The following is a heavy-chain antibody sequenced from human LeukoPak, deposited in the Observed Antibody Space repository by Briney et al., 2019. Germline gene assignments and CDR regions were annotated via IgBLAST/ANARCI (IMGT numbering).Heavy chain of an antibody. CDR1: GFTFSSYW. J-gene: IGHJ4*02. CDR2: ISTSGKTI. Sequence: GGSLRLSCAASGFTFSSYWMSWVRQAPGKGLEWVSHISTSGKTIYYADSVKGRFTISKDNAKNSLYLQMNSLGDGDTAVYYCVRDPTGAFGYWGQGTLVTVSS. V-gene: IGHV3-48*02. CDR3: VRDPTGAFGY. D-gene: IGHD7-27*01.